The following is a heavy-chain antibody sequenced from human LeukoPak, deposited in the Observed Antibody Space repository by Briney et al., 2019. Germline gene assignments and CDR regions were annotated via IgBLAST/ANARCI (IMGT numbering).Heavy chain of an antibody. Sequence: ASVKVSCKASGDSFSNYVITWVRQAPGQGLEWMGRIIPVLGVSNFAQKFQGRVTITADKSTNTAHMELSRLESGDTAVYYCATDLWELQGPYFDYWGQGTLVTVSS. V-gene: IGHV1-69*04. CDR1: GDSFSNYV. J-gene: IGHJ4*02. CDR2: IIPVLGVS. CDR3: ATDLWELQGPYFDY. D-gene: IGHD1-26*01.